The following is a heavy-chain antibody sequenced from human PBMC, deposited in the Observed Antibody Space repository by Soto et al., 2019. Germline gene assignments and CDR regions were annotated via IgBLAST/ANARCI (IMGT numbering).Heavy chain of an antibody. CDR2: ISYDGSNK. V-gene: IGHV3-30*18. CDR1: GFTFSSYG. CDR3: AKGDSGYEDNWFDP. D-gene: IGHD5-12*01. Sequence: QVQLVESGGGVVQPGRSLRLSCAASGFTFSSYGMHWVRQAPGKGLEWVAVISYDGSNKYYADSVKGRFTISRDNSKNKLYLQMNSLRAEDTAVYYCAKGDSGYEDNWFDPWGQGTLVTVSS. J-gene: IGHJ5*02.